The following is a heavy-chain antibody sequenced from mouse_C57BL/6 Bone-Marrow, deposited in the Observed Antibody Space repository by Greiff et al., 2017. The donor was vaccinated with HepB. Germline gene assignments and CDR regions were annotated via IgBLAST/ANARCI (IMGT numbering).Heavy chain of an antibody. CDR1: GYTFTSYW. V-gene: IGHV1-59*01. Sequence: QVQLQQPGAELVRPGTSVKLSCKASGYTFTSYWMHWVKQRPGQGLEWIGVIDPSDSYTNYNQKFKGKATLTVDTSSSTAYMQLSSLTSEDSAVYYCARRVHHYYGSSHFDYWGQGTTLTVSS. D-gene: IGHD1-1*01. J-gene: IGHJ2*01. CDR3: ARRVHHYYGSSHFDY. CDR2: IDPSDSYT.